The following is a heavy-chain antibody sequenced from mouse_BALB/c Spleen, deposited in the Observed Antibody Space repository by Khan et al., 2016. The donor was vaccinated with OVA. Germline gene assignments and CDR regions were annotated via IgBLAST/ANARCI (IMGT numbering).Heavy chain of an antibody. V-gene: IGHV9-3-1*01. CDR2: INTYTGEP. D-gene: IGHD2-10*01. Sequence: QIQLVQSGPKVKKPGETVKISCKASGHTFTKFGMNWVKQAPGKGLKWMGWINTYTGEPTYAADFNGRFAFSLETSASTAYLQINNLKNEDTATYFCTRPPYFSCVLDNWGQGTSVTVSS. CDR1: GHTFTKFG. CDR3: TRPPYFSCVLDN. J-gene: IGHJ4*01.